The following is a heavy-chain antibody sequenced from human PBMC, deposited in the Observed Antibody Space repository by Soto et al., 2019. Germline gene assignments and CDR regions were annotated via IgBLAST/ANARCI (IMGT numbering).Heavy chain of an antibody. CDR2: IYYSGST. Sequence: KPSETLSLTCTVSGGSISSSSYYWGWIRQPPGKGLEWIGSIYYSGSTYYNPSLKSRVTISVDTSKNQFSLKLSSVTAADTAVYYCARVAAAGTGEYYHYYYGMDVWGQGTTVTVSS. D-gene: IGHD6-13*01. J-gene: IGHJ6*02. CDR1: GGSISSSSYY. CDR3: ARVAAAGTGEYYHYYYGMDV. V-gene: IGHV4-39*01.